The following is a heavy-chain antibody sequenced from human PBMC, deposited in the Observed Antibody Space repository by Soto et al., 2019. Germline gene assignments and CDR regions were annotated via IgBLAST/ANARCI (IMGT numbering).Heavy chain of an antibody. Sequence: QVQLVQSGAEVKKPGASVKVSCKATGYTFTTYDINWVRQATGQGLEWMGWMNPNSGDTGYAQKFQGRVTMTRDTSISTAYMELSTLTAEDTADYYCVRGLEWLRNYWGQGTLVTVSS. D-gene: IGHD5-12*01. CDR3: VRGLEWLRNY. CDR2: MNPNSGDT. CDR1: GYTFTTYD. J-gene: IGHJ4*02. V-gene: IGHV1-8*01.